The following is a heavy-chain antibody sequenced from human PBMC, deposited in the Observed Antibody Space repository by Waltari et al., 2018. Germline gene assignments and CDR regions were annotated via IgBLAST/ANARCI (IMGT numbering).Heavy chain of an antibody. V-gene: IGHV4-39*07. D-gene: IGHD3-3*01. Sequence: QLQLQESGPGLVKPSETLSLTCTVSGGSISSSSYYWGWIRQPPGKGLEWIGSIYYSGSTYDNPSLKSRVTISVDTSKNQFSLKLSSVTAADTAVYYCARSRSTRGYSTFDYWGQGTLVTVSS. CDR2: IYYSGST. CDR3: ARSRSTRGYSTFDY. J-gene: IGHJ4*02. CDR1: GGSISSSSYY.